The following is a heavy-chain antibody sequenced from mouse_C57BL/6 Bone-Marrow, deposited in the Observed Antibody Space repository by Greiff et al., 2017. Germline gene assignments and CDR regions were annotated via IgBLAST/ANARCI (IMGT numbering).Heavy chain of an antibody. CDR2: INPSTGGT. CDR3: ARKDYYSNYEDAMDY. D-gene: IGHD2-5*01. J-gene: IGHJ4*01. Sequence: EVQLQQSGPELVKPGASVKISCKASGYSFTGYYMNWVKQSPEKSLEWIGEINPSTGGTTYNQKFKAKATLTVDKSSSTAYMQLKSLTAEDSAVYYCARKDYYSNYEDAMDYWGQGTSVTVSS. V-gene: IGHV1-42*01. CDR1: GYSFTGYY.